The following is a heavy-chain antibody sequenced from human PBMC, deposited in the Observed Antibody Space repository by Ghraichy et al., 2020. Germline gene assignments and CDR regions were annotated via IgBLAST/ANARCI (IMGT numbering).Heavy chain of an antibody. CDR1: GGSISSYY. J-gene: IGHJ3*02. Sequence: SETLSLTCTVSGGSISSYYWSWIRQPPGKGLEWIGYIYYSGSTNYNPSLKSRVTISVDTSKNQFSLKLSSVTAADTAVYYCARHATDDAFDIWGQGTMVTVSS. CDR2: IYYSGST. D-gene: IGHD2-2*01. V-gene: IGHV4-59*01. CDR3: ARHATDDAFDI.